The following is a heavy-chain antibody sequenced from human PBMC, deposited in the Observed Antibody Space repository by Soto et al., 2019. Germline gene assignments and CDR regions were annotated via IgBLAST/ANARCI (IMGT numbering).Heavy chain of an antibody. D-gene: IGHD2-8*01. J-gene: IGHJ6*02. Sequence: QGQLVQSGGEVKKPGASVKVSCKASGYTFTRYGISWVRQAPGQGLEWMGWISGYNGDTKYAQKFQGSVPMTVDTSTTTAYMELRSLTSDDRAVYYCAKNGQPPYYYYGMDVWGQGTTVTVSS. CDR2: ISGYNGDT. CDR1: GYTFTRYG. V-gene: IGHV1-18*01. CDR3: AKNGQPPYYYYGMDV.